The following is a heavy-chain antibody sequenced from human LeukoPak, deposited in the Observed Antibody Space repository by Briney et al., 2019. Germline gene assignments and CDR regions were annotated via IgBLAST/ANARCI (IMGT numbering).Heavy chain of an antibody. CDR2: ISGSGGTT. CDR3: AKLWSSSRGAFDI. V-gene: IGHV3-23*01. Sequence: PGGSLRLSCAASGFTFNNYAMTWVRQAPGKGLEWVSAISGSGGTTLYADSVKGRFTISRDNSKSTLYLQMNSLRAEDTAVYYCAKLWSSSRGAFDIWGQGTMVTVSS. CDR1: GFTFNNYA. J-gene: IGHJ3*02. D-gene: IGHD6-13*01.